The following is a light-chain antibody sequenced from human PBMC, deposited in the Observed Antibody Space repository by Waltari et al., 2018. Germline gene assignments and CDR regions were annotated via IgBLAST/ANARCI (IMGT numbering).Light chain of an antibody. CDR3: QQNYTFPLT. V-gene: IGKV1-39*01. CDR2: TAS. J-gene: IGKJ4*01. CDR1: QNISNF. Sequence: DIQMTQFPSSLSASVGDRVTITCRASQNISNFLNWYHQRPGLAPKLLIYTASSLQGGVPSRFSGSGSGTDFTLTISTLQPEDFATYFCQQNYTFPLTFGGGTKVEIK.